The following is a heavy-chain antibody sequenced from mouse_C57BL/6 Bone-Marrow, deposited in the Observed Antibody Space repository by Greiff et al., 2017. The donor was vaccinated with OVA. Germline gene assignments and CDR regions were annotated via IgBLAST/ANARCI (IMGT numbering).Heavy chain of an antibody. Sequence: VQLQQPGAELVKPGASVKLSCKASGYTFTSYWMHWVKQRPGQGLEWIGMIHPNSGGTNYNEKFKSKATLTVDKSSSTAYMQLSSLTSEDSAVYYCARSSTYDYSAGFAYWGQGTLVTVSA. CDR1: GYTFTSYW. J-gene: IGHJ3*01. CDR2: IHPNSGGT. D-gene: IGHD2-4*01. CDR3: ARSSTYDYSAGFAY. V-gene: IGHV1-64*01.